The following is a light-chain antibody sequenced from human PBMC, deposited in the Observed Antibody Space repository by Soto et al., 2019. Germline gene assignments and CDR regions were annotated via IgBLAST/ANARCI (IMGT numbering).Light chain of an antibody. J-gene: IGKJ2*01. Sequence: EIVLTQSPGTLSLSPGERATLSCRASQSVSNNYLAWYQQKPGQAPRLLVFGASSRATGIPDRFSGSGSGTDFTLTISRLEPEDFAVYYCQQYDSSPPMYTFGQGTKLEIK. V-gene: IGKV3-20*01. CDR2: GAS. CDR3: QQYDSSPPMYT. CDR1: QSVSNNY.